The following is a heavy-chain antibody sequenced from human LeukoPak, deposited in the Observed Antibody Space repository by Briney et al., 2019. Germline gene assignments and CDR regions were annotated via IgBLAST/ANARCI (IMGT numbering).Heavy chain of an antibody. CDR2: IYSGGST. J-gene: IGHJ6*03. D-gene: IGHD3/OR15-3a*01. Sequence: GGSLRLSCAASGFTVSSNYMSWVRQAPGKGLEWVSVIYSGGSTYYADSVKGRFTISRDNAENSLSLQMNSLRAEDTAVYYCARDRFFGPSKLMDVWGKGTTVTVSS. V-gene: IGHV3-66*01. CDR3: ARDRFFGPSKLMDV. CDR1: GFTVSSNY.